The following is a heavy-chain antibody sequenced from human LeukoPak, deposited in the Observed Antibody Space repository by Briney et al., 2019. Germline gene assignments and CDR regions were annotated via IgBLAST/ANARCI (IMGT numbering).Heavy chain of an antibody. CDR2: ISDDGRRE. J-gene: IGHJ4*02. V-gene: IGHV3-30*18. D-gene: IGHD4-17*01. CDR3: AKRPSDYGDYVSYFDY. CDR1: GFSFISYG. Sequence: GGSLRLSCAASGFSFISYGMHWVRQAPGKGLEGVGVISDDGRREDYADSVKGRFTISRDNSKDTLYLQMNSLRAEDTAGYYCAKRPSDYGDYVSYFDYWGQGTLVIVSS.